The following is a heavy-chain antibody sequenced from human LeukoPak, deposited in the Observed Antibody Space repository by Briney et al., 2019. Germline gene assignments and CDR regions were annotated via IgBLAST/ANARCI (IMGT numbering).Heavy chain of an antibody. CDR1: GGFISSSNYY. CDR3: ARHAGGIAAAGTRPFDY. CDR2: INYGGGT. Sequence: SETLSLSCTVSGGFISSSNYYWGWIRQPPGKELEWIGSINYGGGTYYKTSLKSRVTISVDTSKNQFSLKMSSVTAADTAVYYCARHAGGIAAAGTRPFDYWGQGTLVTVSS. J-gene: IGHJ4*02. D-gene: IGHD6-13*01. V-gene: IGHV4-39*01.